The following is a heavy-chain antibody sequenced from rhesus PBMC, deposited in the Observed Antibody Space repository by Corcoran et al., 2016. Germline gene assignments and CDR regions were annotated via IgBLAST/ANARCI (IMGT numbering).Heavy chain of an antibody. V-gene: IGHV1-138*01. J-gene: IGHJ4*01. CDR1: GYTFSSYY. CDR2: INQKTGGT. Sequence: QVQLVQSGAEVTKPGSSVQVSCQAFGYTFSSYYVHWVRQAPGQGLVWVGEINQKTGGTNYAQKFQGRVSMTRDTSTSTAYMELSSLRSEDTAVYYCARRRVATVAATYWGQGVLVTVSS. D-gene: IGHD4-29*01. CDR3: ARRRVATVAATY.